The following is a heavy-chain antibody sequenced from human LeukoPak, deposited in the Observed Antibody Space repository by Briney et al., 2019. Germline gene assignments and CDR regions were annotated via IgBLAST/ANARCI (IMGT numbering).Heavy chain of an antibody. CDR3: ARDIAVAGTRWFDP. D-gene: IGHD6-19*01. V-gene: IGHV1-69*13. Sequence: ASVKVSCKASGYTFTSYYMHWVRQAPGQGLEWMGGIIPIFGTANYAQKFQGRVTITADESTSTAYMELSSLRSEDTAVYYCARDIAVAGTRWFDPWGQGTLVTVSS. J-gene: IGHJ5*02. CDR1: GYTFTSYY. CDR2: IIPIFGTA.